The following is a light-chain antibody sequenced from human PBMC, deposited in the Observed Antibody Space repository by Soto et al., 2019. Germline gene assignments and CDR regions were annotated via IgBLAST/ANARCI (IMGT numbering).Light chain of an antibody. J-gene: IGKJ1*01. CDR2: HAS. Sequence: DIQMTQSPSTLPASVGDRVTITCRASQSISSWLAWYQQKPGTAPKVLIYHASNLQSGVPSRFSGSGSGTEFTLTISSLQPDDFATYYCQQYNSYWTFGQGTKVDIK. V-gene: IGKV1-5*01. CDR1: QSISSW. CDR3: QQYNSYWT.